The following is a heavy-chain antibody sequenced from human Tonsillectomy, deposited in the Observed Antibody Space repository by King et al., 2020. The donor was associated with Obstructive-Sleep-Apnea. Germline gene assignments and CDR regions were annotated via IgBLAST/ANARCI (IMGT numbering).Heavy chain of an antibody. CDR2: ISYDGSNK. CDR3: AKDRGYCSSVSCTSYFDY. V-gene: IGHV3-30*18. Sequence: VQLVESGGGVVQPGRSLRLSCAASGFTFSSYDIHWVRQAPGKGLEWVAVISYDGSNKYYADSVKGRFTISRDNSKNTLYLQMNSLRAEDTAVFYCAKDRGYCSSVSCTSYFDYWGQGTLVTVSS. J-gene: IGHJ4*02. CDR1: GFTFSSYD. D-gene: IGHD2-15*01.